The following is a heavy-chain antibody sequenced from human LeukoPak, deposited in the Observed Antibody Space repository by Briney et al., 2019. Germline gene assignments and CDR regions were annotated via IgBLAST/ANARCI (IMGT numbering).Heavy chain of an antibody. D-gene: IGHD5-12*01. CDR2: IYYSGST. CDR1: GGSISSGGYY. J-gene: IGHJ4*02. CDR3: ASQENSGYDPFDY. Sequence: SETLSLTCTVSGGSISSGGYYWSWIRQHPGKGLERIGYIYYSGSTYYNPSLKSRVTISVDTSKNQFSLKLSSVTAADTAVYYCASQENSGYDPFDYWGQGTLVTVSS. V-gene: IGHV4-31*03.